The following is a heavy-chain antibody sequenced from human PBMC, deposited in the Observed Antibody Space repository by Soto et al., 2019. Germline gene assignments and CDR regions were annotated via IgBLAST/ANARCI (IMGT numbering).Heavy chain of an antibody. D-gene: IGHD4-17*01. J-gene: IGHJ6*02. CDR1: GPSVSSGIYY. Sequence: SDTLSLTCTVSGPSVSSGIYYWSWIRQPPGKGLEWIGYIYYSGSTNYNPYLKSRVTISVDTSKNQFSLKLSSVTAADTAVYYCARDEEDTYGDSSRSGMEVWGQGTTVTVSS. CDR3: ARDEEDTYGDSSRSGMEV. V-gene: IGHV4-61*01. CDR2: IYYSGST.